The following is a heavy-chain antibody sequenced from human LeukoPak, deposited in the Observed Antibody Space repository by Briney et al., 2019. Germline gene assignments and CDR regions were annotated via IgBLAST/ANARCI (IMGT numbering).Heavy chain of an antibody. CDR3: ARGLSRTMVRGVILRFDP. CDR1: GYTFTGYY. J-gene: IGHJ5*02. CDR2: MNPNSGNT. D-gene: IGHD3-10*01. V-gene: IGHV1-8*02. Sequence: ASVKVSCKASGYTFTGYYMHWVRQAPGQGLEWMGWMNPNSGNTGYAQKFQGRVTMTRNTSISTAYMELSSLRSEDTAVYYCARGLSRTMVRGVILRFDPWGQGTLVTVSS.